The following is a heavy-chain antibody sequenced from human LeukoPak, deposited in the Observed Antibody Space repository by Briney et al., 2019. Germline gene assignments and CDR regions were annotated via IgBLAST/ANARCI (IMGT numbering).Heavy chain of an antibody. J-gene: IGHJ4*02. CDR2: IYYSGST. D-gene: IGHD5-12*01. V-gene: IGHV4-39*07. CDR3: ARVSGYGWESFYDY. CDR1: GGSISSSSYY. Sequence: SETLSLTCTVSGGSISSSSYYWGWIRQPPGKGLEWIGSIYYSGSTYYNPSLKSRVTISVDTSKNQFSLKLSSVTAADTAVYYCARVSGYGWESFYDYWGQGTLVTVSS.